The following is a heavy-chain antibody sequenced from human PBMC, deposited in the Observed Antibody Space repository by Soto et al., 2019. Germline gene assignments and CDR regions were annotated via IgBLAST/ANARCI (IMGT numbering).Heavy chain of an antibody. CDR3: ARDRGIAVAGPRDYYYGMDV. D-gene: IGHD6-19*01. V-gene: IGHV1-69*13. CDR2: IIPIFGTA. CDR1: GGTFSSYA. Sequence: SVKVSCKASGGTFSSYAISWVRQAPGQGLEWMGGIIPIFGTANYAQKFQGRVTITADESTSTAYMELSSLRSEDTAVYYCARDRGIAVAGPRDYYYGMDVWGQGTTVTVSS. J-gene: IGHJ6*02.